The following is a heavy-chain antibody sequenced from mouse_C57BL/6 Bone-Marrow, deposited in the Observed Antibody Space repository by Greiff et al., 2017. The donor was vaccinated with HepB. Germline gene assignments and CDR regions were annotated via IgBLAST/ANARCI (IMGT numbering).Heavy chain of an antibody. V-gene: IGHV1-69*01. Sequence: VQLQQSGAELVMPGASVKLSCKASGYTFTSYWMHWVKQRPGQGLEWIGEIDPSDSYTNYNQKFKGKSTLTVDKSSSTAYMQLSSLTSEDSAVYYCARPYYYGSPWFAYWGQGTLVTVSA. CDR3: ARPYYYGSPWFAY. CDR1: GYTFTSYW. J-gene: IGHJ3*01. D-gene: IGHD1-1*01. CDR2: IDPSDSYT.